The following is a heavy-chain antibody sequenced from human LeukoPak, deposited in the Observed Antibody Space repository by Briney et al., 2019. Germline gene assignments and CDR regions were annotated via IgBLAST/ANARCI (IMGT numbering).Heavy chain of an antibody. CDR3: AKDTGSSWSNWFDP. CDR1: GFNFDDYS. J-gene: IGHJ5*02. Sequence: GGSLRLSCAASGFNFDDYSINWVRQAPGKGLEWLSYIGSSSTTIYYADSVKGRFTISRDNAKNSVYLQMNSLRAEDTAVYYCAKDTGSSWSNWFDPWGQGTLVTVSS. D-gene: IGHD6-13*01. V-gene: IGHV3-48*01. CDR2: IGSSSTTI.